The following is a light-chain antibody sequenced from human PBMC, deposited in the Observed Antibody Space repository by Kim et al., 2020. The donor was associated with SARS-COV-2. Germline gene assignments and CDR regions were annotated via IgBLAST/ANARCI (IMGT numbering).Light chain of an antibody. CDR1: KLGDKY. Sequence: SYELTQPPSVSVSPGQTASITCSGDKLGDKYACWYQQKPGQSPVLVIYQDRKRPSGLPERFFGSNSGNTATLTISGTQAMDEADYYCPAWDSSTVVFGTG. J-gene: IGLJ1*01. CDR3: PAWDSSTVV. CDR2: QDR. V-gene: IGLV3-1*01.